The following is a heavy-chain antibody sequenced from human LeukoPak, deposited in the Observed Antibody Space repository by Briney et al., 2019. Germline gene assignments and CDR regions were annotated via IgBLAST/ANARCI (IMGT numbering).Heavy chain of an antibody. D-gene: IGHD3-22*01. J-gene: IGHJ4*02. CDR2: MNTDGSNI. Sequence: GGSLRLSCAASGFPFRNHWMHWVRQAPGKGLVWVSRMNTDGSNIAYADSVKGRFTISRDNSKNTLYRKMNSLRAEDTAVYYCARDSYTSGDYWGQGTLVTVSS. CDR1: GFPFRNHW. V-gene: IGHV3-74*01. CDR3: ARDSYTSGDY.